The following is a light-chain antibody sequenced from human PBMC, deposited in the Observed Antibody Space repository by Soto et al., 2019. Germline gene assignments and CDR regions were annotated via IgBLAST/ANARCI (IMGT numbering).Light chain of an antibody. Sequence: QSVLTQPPSASGTPGQRVTISCSGSNSNIGDNTVNWFQQLPGTAPKLLISTNNQRPSGVPDRFSGSKSGTSASLAISGLQSEDDADYYCASWDDSLNGVVFGGGTKVTVL. CDR2: TNN. V-gene: IGLV1-44*01. CDR1: NSNIGDNT. CDR3: ASWDDSLNGVV. J-gene: IGLJ2*01.